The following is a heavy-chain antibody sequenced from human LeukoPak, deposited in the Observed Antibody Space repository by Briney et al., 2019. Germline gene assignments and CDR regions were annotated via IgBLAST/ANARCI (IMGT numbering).Heavy chain of an antibody. D-gene: IGHD6-19*01. Sequence: SETLSLTCTVSGGSMSPYYWSWIRQPPGKGLEWIGEINHSGSTNYNPSLKSRVTISVDTSKNQFSLKLSSVTAADTAVYYCARAVAVPDLWGQGTLVTVSS. J-gene: IGHJ4*02. CDR3: ARAVAVPDL. CDR2: INHSGST. CDR1: GGSMSPYY. V-gene: IGHV4-34*01.